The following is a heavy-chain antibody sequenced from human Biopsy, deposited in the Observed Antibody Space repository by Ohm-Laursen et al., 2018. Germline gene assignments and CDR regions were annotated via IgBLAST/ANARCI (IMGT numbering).Heavy chain of an antibody. CDR3: ARDYDTSGYYYVS. D-gene: IGHD3-22*01. Sequence: SETLSLTCTVSGGSISNNNYYWGWTRQPPGKGLEWIGSIFYRGSTHYKPSLKSRVNISVDTSKNQFSRKLNSVTAADTAVYYCARDYDTSGYYYVSWGLGTLVTVSS. CDR1: GGSISNNNYY. CDR2: IFYRGST. V-gene: IGHV4-39*01. J-gene: IGHJ5*02.